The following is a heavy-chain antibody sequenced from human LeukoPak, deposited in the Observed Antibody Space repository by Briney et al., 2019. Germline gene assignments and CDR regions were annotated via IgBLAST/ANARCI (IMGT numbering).Heavy chain of an antibody. CDR2: ISAYNGNT. V-gene: IGHV1-18*01. D-gene: IGHD5-12*01. J-gene: IGHJ6*02. CDR1: GYTFTSYG. Sequence: ASVKVSCKASGYTFTSYGISWVRQAPGQGLEWMGWISAYNGNTNYAQKLQGRVTMTTDTSTSTAYMELRSLRSDDTAVYYCARDSGSGYDYYNYGMDVWGQGTTVTVSS. CDR3: ARDSGSGYDYYNYGMDV.